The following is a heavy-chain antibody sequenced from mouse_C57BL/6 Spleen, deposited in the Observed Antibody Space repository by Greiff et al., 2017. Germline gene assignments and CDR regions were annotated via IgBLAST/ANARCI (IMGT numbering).Heavy chain of an antibody. V-gene: IGHV1-62-2*01. Sequence: VQLQPSGAELVKPGASVKLSCKASGYTFTEYTIHWVKQRSGQGLEWIGWFYPGSGSIKYNEKFKDKATLTADQPTSTAYMQLSSLTSEDSAVYYCARREEYWYFDVWGTGTTVTVSS. J-gene: IGHJ1*03. CDR1: GYTFTEYT. CDR2: FYPGSGSI. CDR3: ARREEYWYFDV.